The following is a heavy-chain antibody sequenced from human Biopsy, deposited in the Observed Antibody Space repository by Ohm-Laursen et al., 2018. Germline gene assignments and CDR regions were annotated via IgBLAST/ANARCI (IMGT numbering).Heavy chain of an antibody. CDR1: GGSISNNNYY. D-gene: IGHD3-22*01. J-gene: IGHJ5*02. CDR2: IFYRGST. CDR3: ARDYDTSGYYYVS. V-gene: IGHV4-39*01. Sequence: SETLSLTCTVSGGSISNNNYYWGWIRQPPGKGLAWIGSIFYRGSTHYKPSLKSQVNISVDTSKNQFSLKLNSVTAADTAVYYCARDYDTSGYYYVSWGQGTLVTVSS.